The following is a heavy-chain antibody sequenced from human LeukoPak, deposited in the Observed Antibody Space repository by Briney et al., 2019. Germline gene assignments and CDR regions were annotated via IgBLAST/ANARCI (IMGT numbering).Heavy chain of an antibody. CDR2: ISSTSRTI. Sequence: GGSLRLSCAASGFTFSSFSMNWVRQAPGKGLEWVSYISSTSRTISYADSVKGRFTVSRDNAEDSLYLQMNSLRDEDTAVYYCARDLISGDYTFDYWGQGALVTVSS. D-gene: IGHD4-11*01. V-gene: IGHV3-48*02. CDR3: ARDLISGDYTFDY. J-gene: IGHJ4*02. CDR1: GFTFSSFS.